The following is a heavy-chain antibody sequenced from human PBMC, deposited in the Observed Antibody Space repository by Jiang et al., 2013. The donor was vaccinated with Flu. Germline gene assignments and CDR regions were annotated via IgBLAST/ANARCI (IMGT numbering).Heavy chain of an antibody. V-gene: IGHV3-23*01. Sequence: QLLESGGGLVQPGGSLRLSCAASGFTFRNYAMNWVRQAPGKGLEWVSTMSASGGSTYYADSVKGRFTTSRDNSKNTLYLQMNSLRAEDTAVYYCAKDHFGSNSDFDYWGQGTLVTVSS. CDR3: AKDHFGSNSDFDY. CDR1: GFTFRNYA. D-gene: IGHD1-26*01. CDR2: MSASGGST. J-gene: IGHJ4*02.